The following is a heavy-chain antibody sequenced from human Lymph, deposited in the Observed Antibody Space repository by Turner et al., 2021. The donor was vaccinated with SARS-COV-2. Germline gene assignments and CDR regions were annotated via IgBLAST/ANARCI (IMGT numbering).Heavy chain of an antibody. CDR2: FDPEDGET. Sequence: QVQLVQSGAEVKKPGASVKVSCKVSGYTLTELSIHWVRQAPGKGLEWMGGFDPEDGETIYAQKFQGRVTMTEDTSTDTAYMELSSLRSEDTAVYYCATLKSNWKILTGRYYFDFWGQGTLVTVS. J-gene: IGHJ4*02. V-gene: IGHV1-24*01. D-gene: IGHD1-1*01. CDR1: GYTLTELS. CDR3: ATLKSNWKILTGRYYFDF.